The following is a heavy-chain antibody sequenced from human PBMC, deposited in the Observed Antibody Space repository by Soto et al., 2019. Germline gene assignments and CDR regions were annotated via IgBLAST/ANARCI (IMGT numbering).Heavy chain of an antibody. CDR3: ARSTIAPHLFMYPFDS. J-gene: IGHJ4*01. CDR2: IYHIGST. D-gene: IGHD6-6*01. CDR1: GGSVSSTNW. Sequence: PSETLSLTCAVSGGSVSSTNWWSWVRQSPGKGLEWIGDIYHIGSTNYNPSLRGRVTISVDTSKNQFSLTLKYVTAADTAVYYCARSTIAPHLFMYPFDSWGQGTLVTVSS. V-gene: IGHV4-4*02.